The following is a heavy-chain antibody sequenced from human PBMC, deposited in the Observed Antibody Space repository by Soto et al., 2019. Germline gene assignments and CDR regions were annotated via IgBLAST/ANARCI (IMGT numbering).Heavy chain of an antibody. CDR3: ARADRTLVTSYSLDG. Sequence: KPSETLSLTCAVYGGSFSGYYWTWIRQPPGKGLEWIGELNHSGTINFNPSLKSRLTISLDTSKKHFSLKLSSVTDADTAAYYCARADRTLVTSYSLDGWGQGTTVTVS. CDR1: GGSFSGYY. D-gene: IGHD2-21*02. J-gene: IGHJ6*02. CDR2: LNHSGTI. V-gene: IGHV4-34*01.